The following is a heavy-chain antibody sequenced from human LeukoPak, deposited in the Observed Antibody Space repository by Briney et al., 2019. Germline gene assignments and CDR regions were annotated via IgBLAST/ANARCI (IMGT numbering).Heavy chain of an antibody. D-gene: IGHD3/OR15-3a*01. J-gene: IGHJ4*02. CDR1: GVSISSSNSY. CDR2: IYYSGNA. Sequence: SETLSLTCTVSGVSISSSNSYWGWIRQPPGKGLEWIGSIYYSGNAYYNASLKSQVSISIDTSKNQFSLRLTSVTAADTAVYYCARQTGSGLFTLPGGQGTLVTVSS. V-gene: IGHV4-39*01. CDR3: ARQTGSGLFTLP.